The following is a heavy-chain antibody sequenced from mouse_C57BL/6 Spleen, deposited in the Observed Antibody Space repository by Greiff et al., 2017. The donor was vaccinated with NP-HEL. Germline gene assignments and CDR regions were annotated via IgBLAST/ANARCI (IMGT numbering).Heavy chain of an antibody. Sequence: ESGPGLVKPSQSLSLTCSVTGYSITSGYYWNWIRQFPGNKLEWMGYISYDGSNNYNPSLKNRISITRDTSKNQFFLKLNSVTTEDTATYYCARDRGITTVVFDYWGQGTTLTVSS. D-gene: IGHD1-1*01. CDR2: ISYDGSN. CDR3: ARDRGITTVVFDY. J-gene: IGHJ2*01. CDR1: GYSITSGYY. V-gene: IGHV3-6*01.